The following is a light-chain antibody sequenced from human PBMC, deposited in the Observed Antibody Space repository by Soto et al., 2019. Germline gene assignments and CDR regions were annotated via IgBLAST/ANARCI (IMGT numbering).Light chain of an antibody. CDR3: QQRIKWPIT. CDR2: DAS. V-gene: IGKV3-11*01. Sequence: IVLTQSPATLSLSPGERATLVCRASQSVATYLAWYQHKPGQAPRLLIYDASNRATGIPARFSGSAYGTDFNLTISSLETEDFAVYYCQQRIKWPITFGQGTRLEI. J-gene: IGKJ5*01. CDR1: QSVATY.